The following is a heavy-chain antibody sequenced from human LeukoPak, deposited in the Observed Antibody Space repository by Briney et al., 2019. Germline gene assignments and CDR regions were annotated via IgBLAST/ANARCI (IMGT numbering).Heavy chain of an antibody. CDR2: ISSSGSTI. J-gene: IGHJ4*02. CDR1: GFTFSSYD. Sequence: PGGSLRLSCVASGFTFSSYDMNWVRQAPGKGLEWVSYISSSGSTIYYADSVKGRFTISRANAKNSLSLQMNSLRAEDTAVYYCARDSQLVVDYWGQGTLVTVSS. D-gene: IGHD6-13*01. CDR3: ARDSQLVVDY. V-gene: IGHV3-48*03.